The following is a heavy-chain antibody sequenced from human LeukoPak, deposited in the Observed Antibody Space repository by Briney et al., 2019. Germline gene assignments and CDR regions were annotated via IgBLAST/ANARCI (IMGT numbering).Heavy chain of an antibody. CDR2: ISSGGSPL. CDR1: GFTFSDHY. Sequence: GGSLRLSCEASGFTFSDHYMSWIRQAPGKGLEWIAYISSGGSPLYYLDSVKGRFTISRDNSKNTLYLQMNSLRAEDTAVYYCASTPLSGYYTAYYYMDVWGKGTTVTVSS. J-gene: IGHJ6*03. CDR3: ASTPLSGYYTAYYYMDV. D-gene: IGHD3-3*01. V-gene: IGHV3-11*04.